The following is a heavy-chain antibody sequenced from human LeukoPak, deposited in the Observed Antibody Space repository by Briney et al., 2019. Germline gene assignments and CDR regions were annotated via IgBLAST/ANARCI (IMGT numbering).Heavy chain of an antibody. CDR2: MNPNSGNT. V-gene: IGHV1-8*01. D-gene: IGHD3-3*01. Sequence: EASVKVSCKASGYTFTSYDINWVRQATGQGLEWMGWMNPNSGNTGYAQKFLGRVTMTRNTSISTAYMELSSLRSEDTAVYYCARVSAPAYYDFWSGYYVSYYYYGMDVWGQGTTVTVSS. CDR3: ARVSAPAYYDFWSGYYVSYYYYGMDV. CDR1: GYTFTSYD. J-gene: IGHJ6*02.